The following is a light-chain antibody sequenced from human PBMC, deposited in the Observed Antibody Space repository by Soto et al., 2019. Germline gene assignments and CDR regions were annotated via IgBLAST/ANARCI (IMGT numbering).Light chain of an antibody. V-gene: IGLV2-11*01. J-gene: IGLJ1*01. Sequence: QSALTQPRSVSGSPGQSVTISCTGTSSDVCGYNYVSWYQQHPGKAPKLMIYDVIKRPSGVPDRLSGSTSGNPAFLTTPWLQGEDEADYYCCSYAGIYTPVFGAGTKVAVL. CDR3: CSYAGIYTPV. CDR1: SSDVCGYNY. CDR2: DVI.